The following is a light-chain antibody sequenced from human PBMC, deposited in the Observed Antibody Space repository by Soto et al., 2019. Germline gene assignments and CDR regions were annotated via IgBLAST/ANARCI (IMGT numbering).Light chain of an antibody. Sequence: EVELTQSPGSLSVSPGESTDLXWRASQNIPGRLAWYQQKPGQAPRLLIYGASTRATGLPARFSGSGSGTEFTLSISSLEPEDFAVYYCQQRTDRPPWTFGQGTKVDIK. CDR2: GAS. J-gene: IGKJ1*01. V-gene: IGKV3-15*01. CDR3: QQRTDRPPWT. CDR1: QNIPGR.